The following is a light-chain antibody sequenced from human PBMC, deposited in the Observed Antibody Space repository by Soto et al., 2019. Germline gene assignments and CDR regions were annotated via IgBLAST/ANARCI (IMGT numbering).Light chain of an antibody. CDR2: DVS. CDR1: SRDVGGYNY. Sequence: QSALTQPASVSGSPGQSITISCNGTSRDVGGYNYVSWYQQHPGKAPTLMIYDVSNRPSGVSNRFSGSKSGNTASLTISGLQAEDEADYYCSSYTSSSTLLYVVGTGTKVTVL. J-gene: IGLJ1*01. V-gene: IGLV2-14*01. CDR3: SSYTSSSTLLYV.